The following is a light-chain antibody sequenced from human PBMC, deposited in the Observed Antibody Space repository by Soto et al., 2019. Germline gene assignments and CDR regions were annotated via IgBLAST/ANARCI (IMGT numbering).Light chain of an antibody. J-gene: IGKJ2*01. CDR1: QSLLHSNGKNY. Sequence: DIVVTQSPLSLPVTPGEPASISCRSSQSLLHSNGKNYMDWYLQKPGQSPQLLIDLASNRASGVPDRFSGSGSGTDFTLKISRLEAEDVGLYYCMQDLQTPYTFGQGTKLEIK. V-gene: IGKV2-28*01. CDR3: MQDLQTPYT. CDR2: LAS.